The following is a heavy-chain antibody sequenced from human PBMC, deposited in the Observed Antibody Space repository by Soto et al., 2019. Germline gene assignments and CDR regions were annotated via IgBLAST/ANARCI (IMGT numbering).Heavy chain of an antibody. CDR3: ATKQRYCSSTSCYIAPDYYYGMAV. Sequence: QVQLVQSGAEVKKPGASVKVSCKASGYTFTSYDINWVRQATGQGLEWMGWMNPNSGNTGYAQKFQGRVTMTSNTSISTGYMELSSLRSDDTAVYYCATKQRYCSSTSCYIAPDYYYGMAVWGQGTAVTVSS. CDR2: MNPNSGNT. J-gene: IGHJ6*02. V-gene: IGHV1-8*01. D-gene: IGHD2-2*02. CDR1: GYTFTSYD.